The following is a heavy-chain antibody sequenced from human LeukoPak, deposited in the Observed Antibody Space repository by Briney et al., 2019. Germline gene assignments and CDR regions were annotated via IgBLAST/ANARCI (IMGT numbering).Heavy chain of an antibody. D-gene: IGHD5-24*01. CDR2: IYPGDSNI. J-gene: IGHJ4*02. CDR1: GYSFTSYW. CDR3: ASTNPDGHNVDY. Sequence: GESLKISCKASGYSFTSYWIGWVRLMPGKGLEWMAIIYPGDSNIKYNPSFQAQVTISADKSITTTYLQWSSLEASDTAIYYCASTNPDGHNVDYWGQGTLVTVSS. V-gene: IGHV5-51*01.